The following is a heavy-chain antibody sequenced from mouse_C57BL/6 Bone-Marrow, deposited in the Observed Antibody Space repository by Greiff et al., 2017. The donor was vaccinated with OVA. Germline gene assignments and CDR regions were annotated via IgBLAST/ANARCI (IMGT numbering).Heavy chain of an antibody. CDR2: IDPENGDT. Sequence: VQLQQSGAELVRPGASVKLSCTASGFNIKDDYMHWVKQRPEQGLEWIGWIDPENGDTEYASKFQGKATITADTSSNTAYLQLSSLTYEDTAVYYCTILIYDGYSYAMDYWGQGTSVTVSS. D-gene: IGHD2-3*01. J-gene: IGHJ4*01. V-gene: IGHV14-4*01. CDR3: TILIYDGYSYAMDY. CDR1: GFNIKDDY.